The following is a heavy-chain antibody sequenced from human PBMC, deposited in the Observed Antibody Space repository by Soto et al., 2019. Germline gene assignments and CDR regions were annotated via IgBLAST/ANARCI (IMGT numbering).Heavy chain of an antibody. Sequence: QITLKESGPTLVKPTQTLTLTCTFSGFSLSSGGAGVGWIRQPPGKGLEWLALIYWNDDKRYSPSLKSRLTSTKDTSKIQVVLLMTDIDPVDTATYYCAQRGYGDYPRDNWFYPWGQGTLVTVSS. J-gene: IGHJ5*02. CDR2: IYWNDDK. CDR3: AQRGYGDYPRDNWFYP. CDR1: GFSLSSGGAG. V-gene: IGHV2-5*01. D-gene: IGHD4-17*01.